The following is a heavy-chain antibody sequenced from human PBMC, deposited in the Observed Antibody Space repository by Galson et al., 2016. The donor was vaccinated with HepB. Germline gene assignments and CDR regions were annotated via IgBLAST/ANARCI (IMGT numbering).Heavy chain of an antibody. Sequence: SLRLSCAASGFTLSSYGMHWVRQAPGKGLEWVAVISYDGSNKYYADSVKGRFTIFRDNSKNTLYLQMNSLRAEDTAVYYCAKGLGRYFYGMDVWGQGTTVTGSS. J-gene: IGHJ6*02. CDR2: ISYDGSNK. CDR3: AKGLGRYFYGMDV. CDR1: GFTLSSYG. V-gene: IGHV3-30*18. D-gene: IGHD2/OR15-2a*01.